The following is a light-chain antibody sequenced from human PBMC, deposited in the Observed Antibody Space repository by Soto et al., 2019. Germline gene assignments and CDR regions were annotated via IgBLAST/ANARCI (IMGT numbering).Light chain of an antibody. J-gene: IGKJ4*01. CDR2: AAS. Sequence: DIQMTQSPFSLSASLGDRVTITCRTSQSISRVLNWYQEKPRKAPYPLIYAASTLESWVPSRFSGSGFGTDFTLPISSLQLEDFATYYCQQNYSTPLAFGGGTKVDI. V-gene: IGKV1-39*01. CDR1: QSISRV. CDR3: QQNYSTPLA.